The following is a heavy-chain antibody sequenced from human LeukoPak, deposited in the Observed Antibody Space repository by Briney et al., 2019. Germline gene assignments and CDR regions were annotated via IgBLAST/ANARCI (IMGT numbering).Heavy chain of an antibody. CDR2: IYSGGST. D-gene: IGHD3-22*01. V-gene: IGHV3-66*01. Sequence: PGGSLRLSCAASGFTVSSNYMSWVRQAPGKGLEWVSVIYSGGSTYYADSVKGRFTISRDNSKNTLYLQMNSLRAEDTAVYYCAKSARFYYDSSGYQRYFDLWGRGTLVTVSS. CDR3: AKSARFYYDSSGYQRYFDL. CDR1: GFTVSSNY. J-gene: IGHJ2*01.